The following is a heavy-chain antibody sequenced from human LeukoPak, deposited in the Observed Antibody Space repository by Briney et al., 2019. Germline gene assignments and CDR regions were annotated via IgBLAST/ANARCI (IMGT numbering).Heavy chain of an antibody. CDR3: GRDGGPMDV. J-gene: IGHJ6*02. Sequence: GRSLRLSCAASGFIISSYAMYWVRQAPGKGLEWVANINQDGSEKYYVDSVKGRFTISRDNAKKSLYLQMNSLRVEDTAVYYCGRDGGPMDVWGQGTTVTVSS. D-gene: IGHD3-16*01. CDR1: GFIISSYA. CDR2: INQDGSEK. V-gene: IGHV3-7*01.